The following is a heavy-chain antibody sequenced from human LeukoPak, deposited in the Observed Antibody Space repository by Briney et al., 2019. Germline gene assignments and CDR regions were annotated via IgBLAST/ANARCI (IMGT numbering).Heavy chain of an antibody. V-gene: IGHV1-69*01. CDR3: ARAPAYRGGDCYYFDY. CDR1: GGTFSSYA. CDR2: IIPIFGTA. Sequence: SVKVSCKASGGTFSSYAISWVRQAPGQGLEWMGGIIPIFGTANYAQKFQGRVTITADESTSTAYMDLSSLRSEDTAVYYCARAPAYRGGDCYYFDYWGQGTLVTVSS. D-gene: IGHD2-21*02. J-gene: IGHJ4*02.